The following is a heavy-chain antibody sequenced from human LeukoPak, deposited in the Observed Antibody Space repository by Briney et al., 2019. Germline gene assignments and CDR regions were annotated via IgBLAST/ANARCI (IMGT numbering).Heavy chain of an antibody. CDR1: GYTFTSYG. D-gene: IGHD3-22*01. Sequence: ASVKVSCKASGYTFTSYGISWVRQAPGQGLEWMGWISAYNGNTNYAQKLQGRVTMTTDTSTSTAYMELRSLRSDDTAVYYCARETNPYDSSGYYGASGFDPWGQGTLVTVSS. CDR2: ISAYNGNT. CDR3: ARETNPYDSSGYYGASGFDP. V-gene: IGHV1-18*01. J-gene: IGHJ5*02.